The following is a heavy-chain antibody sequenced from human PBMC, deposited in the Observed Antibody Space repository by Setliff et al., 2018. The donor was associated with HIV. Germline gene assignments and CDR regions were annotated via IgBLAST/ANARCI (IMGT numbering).Heavy chain of an antibody. CDR1: GFTFSGST. J-gene: IGHJ4*02. CDR3: AISTRPY. D-gene: IGHD6-6*01. CDR2: ISGSGGST. Sequence: GSLRLSCAASGFTFSGSTIHWVRQASGKGLEWVSAISGSGGSTYYADSVKGRFTISRDNSKNTLYLQMNSLRAEDTAVYYCAISTRPYWGQGTLVTVSS. V-gene: IGHV3-23*01.